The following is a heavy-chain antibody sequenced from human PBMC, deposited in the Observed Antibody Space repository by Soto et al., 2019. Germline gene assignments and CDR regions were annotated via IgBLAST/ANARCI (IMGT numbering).Heavy chain of an antibody. CDR3: ATSYDTGFDP. CDR1: GYPFSKYG. V-gene: IGHV1-18*04. J-gene: IGHJ5*02. D-gene: IGHD3-9*01. Sequence: QLQLVQSGGEVKKPGASVRVSCEAYGYPFSKYGISWIRQAPGQGLDWMGWIKPDNGNTDYAQKFQGRVTMTTDTSSNTPYMELRSLRSDDTAVYYCATSYDTGFDPWGQGTLVSVSS. CDR2: IKPDNGNT.